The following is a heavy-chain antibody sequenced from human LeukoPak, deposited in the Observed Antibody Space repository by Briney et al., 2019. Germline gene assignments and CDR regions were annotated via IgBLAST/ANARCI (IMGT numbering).Heavy chain of an antibody. CDR3: ARARSYCCDS. CDR1: GFTFSDHY. V-gene: IGHV3-72*01. CDR2: SRNKANSYTT. Sequence: GGSLRLSCAASGFTFSDHYMDWVRQAPGKGLEWVGRSRNKANSYTTEYAASVKGRFTISRDDSKDSLYLQMNSLKAEDTAVYYCARARSYCCDSWGQGTLVTVSS. J-gene: IGHJ4*02.